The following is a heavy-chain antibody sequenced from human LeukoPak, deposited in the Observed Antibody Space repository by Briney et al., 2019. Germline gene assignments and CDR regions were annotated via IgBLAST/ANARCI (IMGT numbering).Heavy chain of an antibody. D-gene: IGHD6-19*01. CDR1: GYTFTSYY. CDR3: AREGVAVAGDY. Sequence: ASVKVSCKASGYTFTSYYMHWVRQAPGQGLEWMGIINPSGGSTGYAQKFQGRVTMTRDTSTSTVYMELSSLRSEDTAVYYCAREGVAVAGDYWGQGTLVTVSS. V-gene: IGHV1-46*01. J-gene: IGHJ4*02. CDR2: INPSGGST.